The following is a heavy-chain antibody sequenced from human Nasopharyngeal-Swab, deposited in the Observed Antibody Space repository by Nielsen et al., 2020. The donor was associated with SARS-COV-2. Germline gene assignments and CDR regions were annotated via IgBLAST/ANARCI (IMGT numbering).Heavy chain of an antibody. Sequence: SQTLSPTCAVSGGSISSSNWWSWVRQPPGKGLEWIGEIYHSESTNYNPSLKSRVTISVDKSKNQFSLKLSSVTAADTAVYYCASQYSSSGFDYWGQGTLVTVSS. V-gene: IGHV4-4*02. CDR2: IYHSEST. J-gene: IGHJ4*02. CDR1: GGSISSSNW. CDR3: ASQYSSSGFDY. D-gene: IGHD6-6*01.